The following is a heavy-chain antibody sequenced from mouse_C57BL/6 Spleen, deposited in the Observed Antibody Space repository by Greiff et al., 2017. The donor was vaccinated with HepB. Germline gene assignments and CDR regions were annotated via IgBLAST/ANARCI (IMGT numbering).Heavy chain of an antibody. Sequence: QVQLQQSGAELVKPGASVKISCKASGYAFSSYWMNWVKQRPGKGLEWIGQIYPGAGDTNYNGKFKGKATLTADKSSSTAYMQLSSLTAEESAVYFCARDPITTENYAMDYWGQGTSVTVSS. CDR1: GYAFSSYW. CDR2: IYPGAGDT. D-gene: IGHD1-1*01. J-gene: IGHJ4*01. V-gene: IGHV1-80*01. CDR3: ARDPITTENYAMDY.